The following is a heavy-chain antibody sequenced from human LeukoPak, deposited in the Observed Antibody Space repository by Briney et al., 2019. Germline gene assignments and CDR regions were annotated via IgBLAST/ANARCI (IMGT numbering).Heavy chain of an antibody. CDR2: IRYDGSNK. Sequence: PGGSLRLSCAASGFTFSSYGMHWVRQAPGKGLEWVAFIRYDGSNKYYADSVKGRFTISRDNSKNTLYLQMNSLRAEDTAVYYSAKDNDILTGYYNLFDYWGQGTLVTVSS. CDR1: GFTFSSYG. CDR3: AKDNDILTGYYNLFDY. D-gene: IGHD3-9*01. V-gene: IGHV3-30*02. J-gene: IGHJ4*02.